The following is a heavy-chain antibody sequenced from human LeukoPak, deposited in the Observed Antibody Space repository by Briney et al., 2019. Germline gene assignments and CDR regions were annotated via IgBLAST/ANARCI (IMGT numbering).Heavy chain of an antibody. CDR3: ARRVGSYHFDS. Sequence: GGSLTLSCAASGFTFSTYAMSWVRQAPGKGLEWLSYISGSGDSTYYTDSVKGRFTISRDNSKNTLYLQMSSLRAEDTALYFCARRVGSYHFDSWGQGTLVTVSS. D-gene: IGHD1-26*01. CDR2: ISGSGDST. CDR1: GFTFSTYA. J-gene: IGHJ4*02. V-gene: IGHV3-23*01.